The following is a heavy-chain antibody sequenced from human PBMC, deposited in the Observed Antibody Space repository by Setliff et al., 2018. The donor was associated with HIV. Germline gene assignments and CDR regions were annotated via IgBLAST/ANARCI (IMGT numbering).Heavy chain of an antibody. V-gene: IGHV3-21*01. Sequence: GGSLRLSCAASGFTFSSYAMSWVRQAPGKGLEWVASISDGGTYIYYADSVKGRFTISRDNAKSTVYLQMGSLSADDTAVYYCARGGFNHAFDIWGQGTMVTVSS. CDR1: GFTFSSYA. J-gene: IGHJ3*02. D-gene: IGHD2-15*01. CDR2: ISDGGTYI. CDR3: ARGGFNHAFDI.